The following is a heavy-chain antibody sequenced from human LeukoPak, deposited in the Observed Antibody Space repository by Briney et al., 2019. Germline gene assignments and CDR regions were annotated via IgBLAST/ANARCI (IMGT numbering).Heavy chain of an antibody. V-gene: IGHV1-18*01. CDR3: ATDGCGGDCYSANSQH. CDR1: GYTFSTFG. J-gene: IGHJ1*01. CDR2: ISAHYGNT. Sequence: ASVKVSCKASGYTFSTFGIIWVRQAPGQGLEWMGWISAHYGNTNYAQKFQGRLTMTTDTSTTTAYMELRSLRSGDTAVYYCATDGCGGDCYSANSQHWGQGTLVTVYS. D-gene: IGHD2-21*02.